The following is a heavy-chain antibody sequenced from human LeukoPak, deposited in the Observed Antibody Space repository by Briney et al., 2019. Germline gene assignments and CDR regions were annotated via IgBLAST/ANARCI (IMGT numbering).Heavy chain of an antibody. V-gene: IGHV4-4*07. Sequence: PSETLSLTCTVSGDSISSSYWSWIRQPPAGKGLEWIGRISTSGSTNYNPSLKSRVTISVDKSKNQFSLKLSSVTAADTALYYCARAAPYSGYGLGYYFDYWGQGTLVTVSS. D-gene: IGHD5-12*01. CDR2: ISTSGST. J-gene: IGHJ4*02. CDR3: ARAAPYSGYGLGYYFDY. CDR1: GDSISSSY.